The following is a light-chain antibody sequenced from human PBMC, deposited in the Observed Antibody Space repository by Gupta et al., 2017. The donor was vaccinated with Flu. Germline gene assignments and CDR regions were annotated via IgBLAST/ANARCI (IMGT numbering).Light chain of an antibody. J-gene: IGKJ1*01. V-gene: IGKV1-39*01. Sequence: DIQLTQSPSSLSASIGDRVAITCRASQNIGDDLNWYQQKPGKAPNLLIYAASRLHEGVPLRFSGSGSGTNFTLTIRGLQRDEFATYYCQQRDDFPSTFGQGTKV. CDR3: QQRDDFPST. CDR1: QNIGDD. CDR2: AAS.